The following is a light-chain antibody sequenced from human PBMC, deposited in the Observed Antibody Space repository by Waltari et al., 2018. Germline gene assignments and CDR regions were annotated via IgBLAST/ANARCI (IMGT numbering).Light chain of an antibody. CDR3: GTWDSSLSAVV. Sequence: QSVLTQPPSVTAAPGQKVTISCSGSSSNIGHNSVSWYQQLPGTAPKSLIYDNNKRPSGIPDRFSGSKSGTSATLGITGLQTGDEADYYCGTWDSSLSAVVFGGGTKLTVL. V-gene: IGLV1-51*01. J-gene: IGLJ2*01. CDR2: DNN. CDR1: SSNIGHNS.